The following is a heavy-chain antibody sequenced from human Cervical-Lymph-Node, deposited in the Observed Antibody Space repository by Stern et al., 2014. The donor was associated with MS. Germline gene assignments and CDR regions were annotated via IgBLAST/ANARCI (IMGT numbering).Heavy chain of an antibody. CDR3: ARDDYSSGWYGGWFDP. J-gene: IGHJ5*02. D-gene: IGHD6-19*01. V-gene: IGHV1-18*01. CDR2: ISAYNGNA. CDR1: GYTFTSYG. Sequence: QVQLEESGAEVKKPGASVKVSCKASGYTFTSYGISWGRQAPGQGLEWRVLISAYNGNANYAQQLLGSVTMTTATSTSTAYMELRSLRSDDTAVYYCARDDYSSGWYGGWFDPWGQGTLVTVSS.